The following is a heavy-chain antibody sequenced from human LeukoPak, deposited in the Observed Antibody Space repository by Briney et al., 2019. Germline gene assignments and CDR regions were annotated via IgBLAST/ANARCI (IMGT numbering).Heavy chain of an antibody. CDR2: IYHSGNT. CDR3: ARGTYSSSWYIDY. V-gene: IGHV4-4*02. J-gene: IGHJ4*02. Sequence: PSGTLSLTCAVSGGSISSSNWWSWVRQPPGKGLEWIGEIYHSGNTNYNPSLKSRVTISVDKSKNQFSLKLSSVTAADTAVYYCARGTYSSSWYIDYWGQGTLVTVSS. CDR1: GGSISSSNW. D-gene: IGHD6-13*01.